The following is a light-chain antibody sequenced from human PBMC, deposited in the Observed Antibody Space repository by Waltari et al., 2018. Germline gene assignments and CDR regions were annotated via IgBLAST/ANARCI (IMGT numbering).Light chain of an antibody. CDR3: QQYNEWPYT. CDR1: KSIGNN. V-gene: IGKV3-15*01. J-gene: IGKJ2*01. CDR2: VAS. Sequence: ETIMTQSPAILSVSPGKTATLSCRASKSIGNNLAWYQQTPGQAPRLLIYVASSRGTGIPARFFGAGSGTDFTLTISSLQSEDFAVYYCQQYNEWPYTFGQGTKVDLK.